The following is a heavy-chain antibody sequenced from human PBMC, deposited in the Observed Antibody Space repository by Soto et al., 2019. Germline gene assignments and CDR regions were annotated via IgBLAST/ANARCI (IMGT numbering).Heavy chain of an antibody. CDR1: GFTFSDYY. Sequence: SLSLSCAASGFTFSDYYMSWIRQAPGKGLESVSYISSSGSTIYYADSVKGRFTISRENAKNSLYLQMNSLRAEDTAVYYCARSEELRSHGMDVWGQGTTVTASS. CDR3: ARSEELRSHGMDV. V-gene: IGHV3-11*01. D-gene: IGHD1-26*01. J-gene: IGHJ6*02. CDR2: ISSSGSTI.